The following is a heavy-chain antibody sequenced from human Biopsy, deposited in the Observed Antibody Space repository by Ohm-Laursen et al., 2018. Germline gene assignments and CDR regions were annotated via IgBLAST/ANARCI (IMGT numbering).Heavy chain of an antibody. Sequence: ASVKVSCKASGYTFTGQYLHWVRQTPGQGLEWMGWINPGSGVTNYAQKFQGRVTMTRDTSISTAYMELSRLGSDDTAVYYCARDKYRSWNYFDNWGQGSLVTVSS. CDR2: INPGSGVT. CDR3: ARDKYRSWNYFDN. D-gene: IGHD6-19*01. J-gene: IGHJ4*02. V-gene: IGHV1-2*02. CDR1: GYTFTGQY.